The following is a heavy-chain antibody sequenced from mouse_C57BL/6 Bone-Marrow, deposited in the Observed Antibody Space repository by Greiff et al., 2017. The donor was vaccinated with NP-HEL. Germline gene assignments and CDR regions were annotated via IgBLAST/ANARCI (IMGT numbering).Heavy chain of an antibody. V-gene: IGHV5-9-1*02. Sequence: VQLKESGEGLVKPGGSLKLSCAASGFTFSSYAMSWVRQTPEKRLEWVAYISSGGDYIYYADTVKGRFTISRDNARNTLYLQMSSLKSEDTAMYYCTRAGYYGSSPWFAYWGQGTLVTVSA. J-gene: IGHJ3*01. CDR2: ISSGGDYI. D-gene: IGHD1-1*01. CDR1: GFTFSSYA. CDR3: TRAGYYGSSPWFAY.